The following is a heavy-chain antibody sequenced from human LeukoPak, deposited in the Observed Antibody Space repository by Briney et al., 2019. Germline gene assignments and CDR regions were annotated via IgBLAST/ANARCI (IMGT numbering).Heavy chain of an antibody. Sequence: PSETLSLTCTVSGGSISSSYWSWIRQPAGKGLEWIGRAYTSGSTDYNPSLRSRATMSLDTSKNQLSLILNSVIAADTAVYYCARGIAGGFHFFDYWGQGTLVTVSS. CDR3: ARGIAGGFHFFDY. CDR2: AYTSGST. CDR1: GGSISSSY. D-gene: IGHD3-16*01. J-gene: IGHJ4*02. V-gene: IGHV4-4*07.